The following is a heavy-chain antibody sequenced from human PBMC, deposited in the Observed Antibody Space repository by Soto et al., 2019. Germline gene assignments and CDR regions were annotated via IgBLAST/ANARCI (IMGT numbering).Heavy chain of an antibody. D-gene: IGHD6-19*01. Sequence: EVQLVESGGGLVQPGGSLRLSCAASRFTFSRYEMNWVRQAPGKGLEWVASISSSGTSIYYADSVKGGFSISRDNDKNSVYLAMNSLRVDDTAGYYCAIDRGYTSGSYGGAFDFWGQGTLVTVSS. CDR2: ISSSGTSI. J-gene: IGHJ4*02. CDR3: AIDRGYTSGSYGGAFDF. V-gene: IGHV3-48*03. CDR1: RFTFSRYE.